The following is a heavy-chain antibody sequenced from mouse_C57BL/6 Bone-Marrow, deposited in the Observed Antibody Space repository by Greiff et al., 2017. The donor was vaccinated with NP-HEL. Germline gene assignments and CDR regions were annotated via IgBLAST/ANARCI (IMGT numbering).Heavy chain of an antibody. CDR3: AREIYYKKGVDY. CDR1: GYSITSGYY. V-gene: IGHV3-6*01. J-gene: IGHJ2*01. CDR2: ISYDGSN. Sequence: EVKLQESGPGLVKPSQSLSLTCSVTGYSITSGYYWNWIRQFPGNKLEWMGYISYDGSNNYNPSLKNRISITRDTSKNQFFLKLNSVTTEDTATYYCAREIYYKKGVDYWGQGTTLTVSS. D-gene: IGHD1-1*01.